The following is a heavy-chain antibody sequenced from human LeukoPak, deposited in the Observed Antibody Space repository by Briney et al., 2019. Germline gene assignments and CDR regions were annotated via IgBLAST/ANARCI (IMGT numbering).Heavy chain of an antibody. V-gene: IGHV3-21*01. CDR2: ISSSSSYI. CDR1: GFTFSSYS. J-gene: IGHJ4*02. Sequence: GGSLRLSCAASGFTFSSYSMNWVRQAPGKGLEWVSSISSSSSYIYYADSVKGRFTISRGNAKNSLYLQMNSLRAEDTAVYYCARGRDGYNYRSVYFDYWGQGTLVTVSS. D-gene: IGHD5-24*01. CDR3: ARGRDGYNYRSVYFDY.